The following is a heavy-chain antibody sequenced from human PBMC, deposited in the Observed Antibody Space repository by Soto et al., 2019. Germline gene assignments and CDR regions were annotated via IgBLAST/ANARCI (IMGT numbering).Heavy chain of an antibody. Sequence: QLQLQESGSGLVKPSQTLSLTCAVSGGPISSGGYSWSWFRQPPGKGLEWIGYILHSGNTYSNPSLKRRVTISIDRSKNQFSLKLSFVTAADTAMYYCARGVEHYAYSSSLFWFDPWGQGTLVTVSS. J-gene: IGHJ5*02. CDR1: GGPISSGGYS. CDR2: ILHSGNT. D-gene: IGHD6-6*01. CDR3: ARGVEHYAYSSSLFWFDP. V-gene: IGHV4-30-2*01.